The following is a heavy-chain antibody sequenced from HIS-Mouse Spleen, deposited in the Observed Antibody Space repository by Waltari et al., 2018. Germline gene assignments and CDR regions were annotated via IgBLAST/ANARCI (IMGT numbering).Heavy chain of an antibody. V-gene: IGHV1-8*01. CDR1: GYTFTSYD. Sequence: QVQLVQSGAEVKKPGASVKVSCKASGYTFTSYDITWGRQAPGQGLEWMGWMNPKSGNTGYAQKFQGRVTMTRNTSISTAYMELSSLRSEDTAVYYCARGRRDTYYYDSSGYYYFDYWGQGTLVTVSS. D-gene: IGHD3-22*01. J-gene: IGHJ4*02. CDR2: MNPKSGNT. CDR3: ARGRRDTYYYDSSGYYYFDY.